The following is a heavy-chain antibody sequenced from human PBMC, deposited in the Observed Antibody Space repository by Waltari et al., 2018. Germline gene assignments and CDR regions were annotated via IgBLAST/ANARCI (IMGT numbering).Heavy chain of an antibody. J-gene: IGHJ4*02. CDR1: GYIFINYY. CDR2: VNPETGNA. CDR3: VRDRTTVAARPGDY. V-gene: IGHV1-2*07. D-gene: IGHD6-6*01. Sequence: QVVLVQSGAEVKKPGASVKVSCKASGYIFINYYLHWVRQAPGQGPEWMVWVNPETGNANYAHKFRGRVTMTWDTSSNTAFMDLSDLKSDDTAVYYCVRDRTTVAARPGDYWGQGTLVTVSS.